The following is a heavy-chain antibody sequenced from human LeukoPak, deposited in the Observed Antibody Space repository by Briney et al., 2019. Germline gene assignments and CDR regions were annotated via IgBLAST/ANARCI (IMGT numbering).Heavy chain of an antibody. CDR2: IKEDGSEK. V-gene: IGHV3-7*01. J-gene: IGHJ4*02. Sequence: GGSLRLSCAVSGFTFSGHTMTWVRQAPGKGLEWVARIKEDGSEKYYVDSVKGRFTISRDNAKNSLYLQMNSLRAEDTAVYYCARGRGGDWGQGTLVTVSS. CDR3: ARGRGGD. D-gene: IGHD3-10*01. CDR1: GFTFSGHT.